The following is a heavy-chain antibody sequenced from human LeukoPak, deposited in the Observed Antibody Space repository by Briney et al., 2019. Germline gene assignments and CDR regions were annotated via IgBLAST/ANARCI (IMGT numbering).Heavy chain of an antibody. D-gene: IGHD3-3*01. V-gene: IGHV3-48*03. CDR1: GFTFSTYE. CDR3: ARGGITILGVVGHSWFDP. CDR2: IGSSGSII. Sequence: GGSLRLSCEASGFTFSTYEMNWVRQAPGKGMEWVSYIGSSGSIIYYAESVKGRFTISRDNAKNSMYLQMNSLRAEDTAVYYCARGGITILGVVGHSWFDPWGQGTLVTVSS. J-gene: IGHJ5*02.